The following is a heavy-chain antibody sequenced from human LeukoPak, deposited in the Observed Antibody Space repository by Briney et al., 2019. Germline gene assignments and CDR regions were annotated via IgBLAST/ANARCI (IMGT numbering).Heavy chain of an antibody. Sequence: PGVSLRLSCAASGFTFNVAWMSWVRQTPGKGLQWVARSAATPDGPITEYATPVRGRFTISRDDSRNMVYLQMRSLRTDDTAIYYCVWSSTWNKRFYLDQWGQGTLVTVSS. CDR1: GFTFNVAW. CDR2: SAATPDGPIT. J-gene: IGHJ4*02. D-gene: IGHD6-6*01. V-gene: IGHV3-15*04. CDR3: VWSSTWNKRFYLDQ.